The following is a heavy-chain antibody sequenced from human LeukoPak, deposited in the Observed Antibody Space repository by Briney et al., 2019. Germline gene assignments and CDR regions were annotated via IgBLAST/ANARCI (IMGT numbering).Heavy chain of an antibody. Sequence: PGGSLRLSCAASGFTFSSYGMHWVRQAPGKGLEWVAVISYDGSNKYYADSVKGRFTISRDNSKNTLYLQMNSLRAEDTAVYYCAKDREGCSSGWTEYYYYYGMDVWGQGTTVTVSS. CDR1: GFTFSSYG. D-gene: IGHD6-19*01. V-gene: IGHV3-30*18. CDR2: ISYDGSNK. J-gene: IGHJ6*02. CDR3: AKDREGCSSGWTEYYYYYGMDV.